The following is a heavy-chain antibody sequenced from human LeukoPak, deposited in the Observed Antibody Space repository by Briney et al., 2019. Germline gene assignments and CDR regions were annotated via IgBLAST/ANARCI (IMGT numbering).Heavy chain of an antibody. J-gene: IGHJ6*02. Sequence: ASVKVSCKASGYTFTGYYMHWMRQAPGQGLEWMGWINPNSGGTNYAQKFQGRVTMTRDTSISTAYMELSRLRSDDTAVYYCARHLASAGPTAYYYYGMDLWGQGTTVTVSS. CDR2: INPNSGGT. CDR1: GYTFTGYY. D-gene: IGHD6-13*01. CDR3: ARHLASAGPTAYYYYGMDL. V-gene: IGHV1-2*02.